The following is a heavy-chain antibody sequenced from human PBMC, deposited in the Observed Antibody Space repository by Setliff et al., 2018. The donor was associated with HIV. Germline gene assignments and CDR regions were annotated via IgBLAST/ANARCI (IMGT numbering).Heavy chain of an antibody. CDR2: IYYSGST. J-gene: IGHJ4*02. Sequence: SETLSLTCSVSGGSVGSGSYYWSWIRQSPGKGLEWLGYIYYSGSTTYNPSLRSRVTISIDTSKNQFSLNLHSVTAADTAVYYCARQTATGTSATFDSWGQGSLVTVSS. D-gene: IGHD2-21*02. V-gene: IGHV4-61*01. CDR3: ARQTATGTSATFDS. CDR1: GGSVGSGSYY.